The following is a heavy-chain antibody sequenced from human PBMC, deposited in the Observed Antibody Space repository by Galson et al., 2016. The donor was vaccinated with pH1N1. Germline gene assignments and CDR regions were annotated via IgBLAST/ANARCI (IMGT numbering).Heavy chain of an antibody. CDR3: ARVRSSGYNYAQQFVD. J-gene: IGHJ4*02. Sequence: SLRLSCAASGFTLSCCAMHWVRQAPGKGLECVALISKDGNNVYYADSVKGRFTISRDSSKNTLYLQMNNLRPEDTAFYYCARVRSSGYNYAQQFVDWGQGTLVTVSS. CDR2: ISKDGNNV. V-gene: IGHV3-30*04. CDR1: GFTLSCCA. D-gene: IGHD5-18*01.